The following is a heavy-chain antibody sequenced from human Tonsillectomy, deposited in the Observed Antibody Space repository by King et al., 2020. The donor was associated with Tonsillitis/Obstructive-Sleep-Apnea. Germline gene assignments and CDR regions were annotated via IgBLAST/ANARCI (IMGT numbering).Heavy chain of an antibody. D-gene: IGHD6-19*01. CDR3: ARHILAVAGIVSDWFDP. CDR1: GGSISSSSYY. Sequence: QLQESGPGLAKPSETLSLTCTVSGGSISSSSYYWGWIRQPPGKGLEWIGSIYYSGSTYYNPSLKSRVTISVDTSKNQFSLKLSSVTAADTAVYYCARHILAVAGIVSDWFDPWGQGTLVTVSS. CDR2: IYYSGST. J-gene: IGHJ5*02. V-gene: IGHV4-39*01.